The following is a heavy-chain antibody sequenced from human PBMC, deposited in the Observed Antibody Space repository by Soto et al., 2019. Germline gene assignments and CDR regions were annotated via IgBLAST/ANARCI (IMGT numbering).Heavy chain of an antibody. D-gene: IGHD3-3*01. CDR3: VKDWSGEHCPCMVV. CDR1: GCTFSSYA. Sequence: PGGSLRLSGAASGCTFSSYAMTWVRQAPGKGLEWVSSISGGDETTYYADPVRGRFTISRDNSKNTVYLQMNSLRDEDTAIYYCVKDWSGEHCPCMVVWGQGTTVTVSS. V-gene: IGHV3-23*01. CDR2: ISGGDETT. J-gene: IGHJ6*02.